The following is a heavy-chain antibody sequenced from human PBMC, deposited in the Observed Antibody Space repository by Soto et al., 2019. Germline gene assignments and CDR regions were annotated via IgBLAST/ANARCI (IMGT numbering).Heavy chain of an antibody. Sequence: QVQLQQWGAGLLKPSETLSLTCAVYGGSFSGYYWSWIRQPPGKGLEWIGEINHSGSTNYNPSLKRRVPISVDTSKNQFSLKLSSVTAADTAVYYCARGRYCSSTSCYARLGYNWFDPWGQGTLVTVSS. CDR1: GGSFSGYY. D-gene: IGHD2-2*01. CDR2: INHSGST. V-gene: IGHV4-34*01. CDR3: ARGRYCSSTSCYARLGYNWFDP. J-gene: IGHJ5*02.